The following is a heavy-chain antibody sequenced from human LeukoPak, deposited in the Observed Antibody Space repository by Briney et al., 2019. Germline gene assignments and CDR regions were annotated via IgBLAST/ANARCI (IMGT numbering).Heavy chain of an antibody. CDR2: IKEDGTET. J-gene: IGHJ4*02. CDR1: GFMFSSNW. CDR3: AKEGRSLQTY. Sequence: GGSLRLSCAASGFMFSSNWMSWVRLAPGKGLEWVANIKEDGTETYYVDSVKGRFTISRDNAKNSLYLQMNSLRVEDTAVYYCAKEGRSLQTYWGQGTLATVSS. D-gene: IGHD5-24*01. V-gene: IGHV3-7*03.